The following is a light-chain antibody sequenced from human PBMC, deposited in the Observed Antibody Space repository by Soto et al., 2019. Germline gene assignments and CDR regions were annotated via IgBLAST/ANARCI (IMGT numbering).Light chain of an antibody. CDR3: SSYTSSNTVI. Sequence: QSVLTQPASVSGSPGQSITISCTGTSSDVGGYNYISWYQQHPGKAPKFIIYDVRNRPSGVSNRFSGSRSGNTASLTISRLHAEDEADYYCSSYTSSNTVIFGGGTQLTVL. J-gene: IGLJ2*01. CDR2: DVR. CDR1: SSDVGGYNY. V-gene: IGLV2-14*03.